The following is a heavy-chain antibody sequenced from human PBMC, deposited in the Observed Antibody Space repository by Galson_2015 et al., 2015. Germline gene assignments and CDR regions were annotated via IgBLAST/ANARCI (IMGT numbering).Heavy chain of an antibody. V-gene: IGHV3-48*03. D-gene: IGHD4-23*01. CDR2: ISSSGSPI. J-gene: IGHJ3*02. CDR1: GFTFSSYE. Sequence: SLRLSCAASGFTFSSYEMNWVRQAPGKGLEWLSYISSSGSPIYYADSVKGRFTISRDNAKNSLYLQMNSLRAEDTALYYCARGDGNSVFYAFDIGGQGTLVAVSS. CDR3: ARGDGNSVFYAFDI.